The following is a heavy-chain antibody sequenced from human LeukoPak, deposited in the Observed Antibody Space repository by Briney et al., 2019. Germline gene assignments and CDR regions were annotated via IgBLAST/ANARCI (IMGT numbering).Heavy chain of an antibody. Sequence: SETLSLTCTVSGGSISSSSYYWGWIRQPPGKGLEWIGSIYYSGSTYYNPSLKSRVTISVDTSKNQFSLKLSSVTAADTAVYYCASSLVGATSIFDYWGQGTLVTVSS. D-gene: IGHD1-26*01. CDR3: ASSLVGATSIFDY. J-gene: IGHJ4*02. CDR1: GGSISSSSYY. V-gene: IGHV4-39*01. CDR2: IYYSGST.